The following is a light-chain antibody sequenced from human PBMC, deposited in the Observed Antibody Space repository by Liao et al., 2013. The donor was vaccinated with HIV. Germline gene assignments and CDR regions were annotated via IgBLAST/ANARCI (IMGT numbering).Light chain of an antibody. Sequence: SYKLTQSPSVSVSPGQTASITCSGETLGHVSVSWYQQKPGQSPVAVIYQDTKRPSGIPERFSGSSSGTEVTLTISGVQAEDEADYYCQSADSSGSYVFGRGTKVTVL. CDR3: QSADSSGSYV. CDR2: QDT. J-gene: IGLJ1*01. CDR1: TLGHVS. V-gene: IGLV3-25*03.